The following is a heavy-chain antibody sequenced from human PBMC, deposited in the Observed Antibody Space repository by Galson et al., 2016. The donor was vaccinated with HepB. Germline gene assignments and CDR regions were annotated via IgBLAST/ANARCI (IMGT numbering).Heavy chain of an antibody. D-gene: IGHD1-26*01. Sequence: SVKVSCKASGYTFTNYPMHWVRQAPGQRPEWMGWINAGIGNTEYSTKFQGRVTVARDTSASTAYMQLSSLTSEETAIYYCARGSRVGATTGGAVDYWGQGTLVSVSS. J-gene: IGHJ4*02. CDR2: INAGIGNT. CDR1: GYTFTNYP. CDR3: ARGSRVGATTGGAVDY. V-gene: IGHV1-3*01.